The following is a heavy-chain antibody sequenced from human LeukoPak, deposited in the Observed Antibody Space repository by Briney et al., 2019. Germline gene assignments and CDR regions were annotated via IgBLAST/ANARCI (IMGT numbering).Heavy chain of an antibody. D-gene: IGHD3-10*01. Sequence: PGGSLRLSCAASGFTFSSYSMNWVRQAPGKGLEWVANIKQDGSEKYYVDSVKGRFTISRDNAKNSLYLQMNSLRAEDTAVYYCARAGREGYWGQGTLVTVSS. CDR3: ARAGREGY. CDR2: IKQDGSEK. CDR1: GFTFSSYS. V-gene: IGHV3-7*01. J-gene: IGHJ4*02.